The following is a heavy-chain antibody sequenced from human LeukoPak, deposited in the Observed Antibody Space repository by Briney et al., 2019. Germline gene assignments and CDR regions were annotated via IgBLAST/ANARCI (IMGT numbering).Heavy chain of an antibody. V-gene: IGHV4-39*01. CDR2: IYYSGST. Sequence: SETLSLTCTVSGGSISSSSYYWGWIRQPPGKGLEWIGSIYYSGSTYYNPSLKSRVTISVDTSKNQFSLKLSSVTAADTAVYYCARHKNQAYFDYWGQGTLVTVSS. J-gene: IGHJ4*02. CDR3: ARHKNQAYFDY. D-gene: IGHD1-14*01. CDR1: GGSISSSSYY.